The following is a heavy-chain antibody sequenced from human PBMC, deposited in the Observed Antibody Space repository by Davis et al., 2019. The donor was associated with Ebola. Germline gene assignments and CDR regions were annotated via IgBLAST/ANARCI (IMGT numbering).Heavy chain of an antibody. CDR2: ISKDGSNR. CDR3: ARDRRYSYGTYYFYYGMDV. CDR1: GFSFSSYA. V-gene: IGHV3-30*04. Sequence: GESLKISCAASGFSFSSYAIHWVRQAPGKGLEWVTLISKDGSNRYYADSVKGRFSISRDNSKNTLYLQMNSLTTEDAAVYYCARDRRYSYGTYYFYYGMDVWGQGTTVTVSS. J-gene: IGHJ6*02. D-gene: IGHD5-18*01.